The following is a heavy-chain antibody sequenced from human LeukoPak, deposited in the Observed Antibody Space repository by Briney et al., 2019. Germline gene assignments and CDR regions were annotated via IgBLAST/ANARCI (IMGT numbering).Heavy chain of an antibody. CDR3: VTLDSSGWYGIDY. CDR1: GFTFSSYA. J-gene: IGHJ4*02. CDR2: ISSNGGST. Sequence: GGSLRLSCSASGFTFSSYAMHWVRQAPGKGLEYVSAISSNGGSTYYADSVKGRFTISRDNSKNTLYLQMSSLRAGDTAVYYCVTLDSSGWYGIDYWGQGTLVTVSS. D-gene: IGHD6-19*01. V-gene: IGHV3-64D*06.